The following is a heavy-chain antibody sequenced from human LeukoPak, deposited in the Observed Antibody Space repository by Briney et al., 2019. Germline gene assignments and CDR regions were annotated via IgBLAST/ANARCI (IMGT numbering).Heavy chain of an antibody. CDR3: ARAVGSFDWLPLFDY. J-gene: IGHJ4*02. D-gene: IGHD3-9*01. V-gene: IGHV4-38-2*02. CDR2: IYHSGIT. CDR1: GYSIRSGFY. Sequence: PSETLSLTCTVSGYSIRSGFYWGWIRQPPGKGLEWIGNIYHSGITYDTPSLKSRVTISVDTSKNQFYLKLSSVTAADTAAYYCARAVGSFDWLPLFDYWGQGTLVTVSS.